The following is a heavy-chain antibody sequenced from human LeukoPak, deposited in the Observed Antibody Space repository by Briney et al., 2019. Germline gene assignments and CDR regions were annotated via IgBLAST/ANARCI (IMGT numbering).Heavy chain of an antibody. J-gene: IGHJ4*02. CDR3: ARGPPRLWTGRSFDY. CDR2: INHSGST. V-gene: IGHV4-34*01. CDR1: GGSFSGYY. Sequence: SETLSLTCAVYGGSFSGYYWSWIRQPPGKGLEWIGEINHSGSTNYNPSLKSRVTISVDTSKNQFSLKLSSVTAADTAVYYCARGPPRLWTGRSFDYWGQGTLVTVSS. D-gene: IGHD3/OR15-3a*01.